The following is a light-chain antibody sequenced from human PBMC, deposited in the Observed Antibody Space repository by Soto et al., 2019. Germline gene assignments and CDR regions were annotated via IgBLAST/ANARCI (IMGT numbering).Light chain of an antibody. J-gene: IGKJ4*01. CDR3: QQYNNWPPLT. CDR1: QSVSSN. V-gene: IGKV3-15*01. CDR2: GAS. Sequence: EIVMTQSPATLSVSPGERATLSCRASQSVSSNLAWYQQKPGQAPRLLIYGASTRATGIPAWFSGSGSATEFTLTISSLQSEDFAVYYCQQYNNWPPLTFGGGTKVEIK.